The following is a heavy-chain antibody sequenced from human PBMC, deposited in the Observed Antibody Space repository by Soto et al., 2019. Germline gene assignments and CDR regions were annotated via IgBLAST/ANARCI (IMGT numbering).Heavy chain of an antibody. CDR1: GDSVSSNSAA. Sequence: PSQTLSLTCVISGDSVSSNSAAWNWIRQSPSRGLEWLGRTYYRSKWYNDYAVSVKSRITINPDTSKNQFSLQLNSVTPEDTAVYYCAKSYIIVTGDSSSGAIYYYYGMDVWGQGTTVTVSS. D-gene: IGHD6-6*01. CDR3: AKSYIIVTGDSSSGAIYYYYGMDV. J-gene: IGHJ6*02. CDR2: TYYRSKWYN. V-gene: IGHV6-1*01.